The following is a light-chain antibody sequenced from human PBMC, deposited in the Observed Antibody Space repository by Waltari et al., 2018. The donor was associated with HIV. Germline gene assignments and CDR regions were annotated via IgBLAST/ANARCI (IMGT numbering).Light chain of an antibody. V-gene: IGLV1-47*01. J-gene: IGLJ1*01. Sequence: QSVLTQSPSASGTPGQRVIISCSGSRSNIGINLVYWYQQVPGTAPKLVIHRNDQRPSRIPDRFSCSKSGTSAPLAIRGLRSADEADYYCAAWDDSLSDYVFGIGTTVTVL. CDR1: RSNIGINL. CDR2: RND. CDR3: AAWDDSLSDYV.